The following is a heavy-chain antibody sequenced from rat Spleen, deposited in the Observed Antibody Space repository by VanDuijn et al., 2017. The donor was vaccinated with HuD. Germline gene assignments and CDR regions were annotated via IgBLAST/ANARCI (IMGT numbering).Heavy chain of an antibody. V-gene: IGHV5S13*01. CDR3: ARLRYNPFDY. Sequence: EVQLVESDGGLVQPGRSLKLSCAASGFTFSDYYMAWVRQAPKKGLEWVAAITSGGSNTYYRDSVKGRFTISRDNAKNTQYLQMDSLRSEDTATYYCARLRYNPFDYWGQGVMVTVSS. CDR2: ITSGGSNT. CDR1: GFTFSDYY. D-gene: IGHD1-5*01. J-gene: IGHJ2*01.